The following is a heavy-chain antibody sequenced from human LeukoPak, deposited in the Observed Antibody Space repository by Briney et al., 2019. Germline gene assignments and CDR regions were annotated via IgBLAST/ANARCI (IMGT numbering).Heavy chain of an antibody. CDR1: GFIFSSYS. Sequence: GGSLRLSCAASGFIFSSYSMSWVRQAPGKGLEWASVITGSGGNTYYADSVKGRFTISKDNSKNTVYLQMSSLRVDDTAVYYCAKAASSSWPSYYYGMDVWGQGTTVTVSS. CDR3: AKAASSSWPSYYYGMDV. CDR2: ITGSGGNT. J-gene: IGHJ6*02. D-gene: IGHD6-13*01. V-gene: IGHV3-23*01.